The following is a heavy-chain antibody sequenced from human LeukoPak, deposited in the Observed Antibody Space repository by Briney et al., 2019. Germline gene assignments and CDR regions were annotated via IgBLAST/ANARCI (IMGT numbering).Heavy chain of an antibody. CDR1: GGSISSYY. V-gene: IGHV4-59*01. J-gene: IGHJ4*02. CDR2: IYYSGST. Sequence: PSETLSLTCTVSGGSISSYYWSWTRQPPGKGLEWIGYIYYSGSTNYNPSLKSRVTISVDTSKNQFSLKLSSVTAADTAVYYCARYGDYGDRIDYWGQGTLVTVSS. CDR3: ARYGDYGDRIDY. D-gene: IGHD4-17*01.